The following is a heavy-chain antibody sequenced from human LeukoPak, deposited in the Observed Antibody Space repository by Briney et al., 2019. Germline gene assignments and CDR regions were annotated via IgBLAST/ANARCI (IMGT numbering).Heavy chain of an antibody. CDR3: AKRSDYGGDWNHFDY. V-gene: IGHV3-23*01. Sequence: PGGSLRLSCAASGFTFSTYGMSWVRQAPGKGLEWVSAISGSGGSTFYADSVKGRFTISRDNAKNTLYLQMNSLRAEDTAVYYCAKRSDYGGDWNHFDYWGQGTLVTVSS. CDR1: GFTFSTYG. J-gene: IGHJ4*02. D-gene: IGHD4-23*01. CDR2: ISGSGGST.